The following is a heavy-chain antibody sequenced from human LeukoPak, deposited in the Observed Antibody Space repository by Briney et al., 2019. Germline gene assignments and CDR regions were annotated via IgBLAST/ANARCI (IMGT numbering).Heavy chain of an antibody. J-gene: IGHJ5*02. CDR2: IYYSGST. Sequence: SETLSPTCTVSGGSISSYYWSWIRQPPGKGLEWIGYIYYSGSTNYNPSLKSRVTISVDTSKNQFSLKLSSVTAADTAVYYCASAGRGYSGYAFTWGQGTLVTVSS. CDR1: GGSISSYY. V-gene: IGHV4-59*01. CDR3: ASAGRGYSGYAFT. D-gene: IGHD5-12*01.